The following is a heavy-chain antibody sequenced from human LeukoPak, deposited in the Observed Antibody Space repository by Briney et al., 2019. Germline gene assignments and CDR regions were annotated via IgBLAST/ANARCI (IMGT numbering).Heavy chain of an antibody. V-gene: IGHV3-21*01. CDR3: ARDLGGANSY. CDR2: ISGSSSYI. Sequence: GGSLRLSCAASGFTFSSYSMNWVRQAPGKGLEWVSSISGSSSYIYYADSVKGRFTISRDNAKISLYLQMNSLRAEDTAVYYCARDLGGANSYWGQGTLVTVSS. CDR1: GFTFSSYS. D-gene: IGHD3-16*01. J-gene: IGHJ4*02.